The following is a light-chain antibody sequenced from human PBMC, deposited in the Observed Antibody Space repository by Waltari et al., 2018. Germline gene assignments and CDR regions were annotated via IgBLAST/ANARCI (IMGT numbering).Light chain of an antibody. CDR1: QRISSW. CDR3: QQYNSYSFT. Sequence: DIQMTQSPSTLSASVGDRVTITCRASQRISSWLAWYQQKPGKAPKLLIYKASSLESGVPSRFSGSGSGTEFTVTISSLQPDDFATYYCQQYNSYSFTFGPGTKVDIK. J-gene: IGKJ3*01. CDR2: KAS. V-gene: IGKV1-5*03.